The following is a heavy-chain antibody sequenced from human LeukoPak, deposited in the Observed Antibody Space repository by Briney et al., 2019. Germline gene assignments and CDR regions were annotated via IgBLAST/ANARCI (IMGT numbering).Heavy chain of an antibody. D-gene: IGHD2-2*01. CDR2: IRNKANGYTT. J-gene: IGHJ4*02. CDR1: GFTFSDQY. V-gene: IGHV3-72*01. Sequence: PGGSLRLSCAASGFTFSDQYMDWVRQAPGKGLEWVGRIRNKANGYTTEYAVSVKARFTISRDDSKNSLYLQMNSLKTEDTAVYYCARRVIPAADYFDYWGQGTLVTVSS. CDR3: ARRVIPAADYFDY.